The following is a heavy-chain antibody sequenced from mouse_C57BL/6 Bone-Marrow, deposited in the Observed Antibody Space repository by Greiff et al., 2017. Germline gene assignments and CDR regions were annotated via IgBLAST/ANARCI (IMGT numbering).Heavy chain of an antibody. CDR1: GYTFTSYT. V-gene: IGHV1-4*01. CDR2: INPSSGYT. CDR3: ARGRLGRGWFAY. Sequence: QVQLKQSGAELARPGASVKMSCKASGYTFTSYTMHWVKQRPGQGLEWIGYINPSSGYTKYNQKIKDKATLTADKSSSTAYMQLSSLTSEDSAVYYCARGRLGRGWFAYWGQGTLVPVSA. J-gene: IGHJ3*01. D-gene: IGHD4-1*01.